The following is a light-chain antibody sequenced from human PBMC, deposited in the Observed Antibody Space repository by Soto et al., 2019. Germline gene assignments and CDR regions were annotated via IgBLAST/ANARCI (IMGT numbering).Light chain of an antibody. V-gene: IGKV3-20*01. CDR1: QWVSSRY. CDR3: QQYGSSPIT. Sequence: ESVLTQSPGPLSLSPGERATLSCRASQWVSSRYLARYRQKPCQAPRHLNYVASSRATGIPDRFSGSESGTDFPLTISRLEPEDFAVYYCQQYGSSPITFGQGTRLEIK. CDR2: VAS. J-gene: IGKJ5*01.